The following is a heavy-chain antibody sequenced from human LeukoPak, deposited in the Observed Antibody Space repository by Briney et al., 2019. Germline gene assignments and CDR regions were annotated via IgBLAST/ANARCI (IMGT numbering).Heavy chain of an antibody. Sequence: SETLSLTCTVSGGSISSTYYWDWIRQPPGKGLEWIGSIYYSGSTYYNPSLKSRVTISVDTSKNQFSLNRISVTAADTAYYMDVWGKRTTVTGSS. CDR1: GGSISSTYY. V-gene: IGHV4-39*07. CDR3: V. J-gene: IGHJ6*03. CDR2: IYYSGST.